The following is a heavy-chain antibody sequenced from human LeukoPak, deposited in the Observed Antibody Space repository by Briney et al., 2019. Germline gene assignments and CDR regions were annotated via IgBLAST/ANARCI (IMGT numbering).Heavy chain of an antibody. CDR2: ISWNSDSI. J-gene: IGHJ4*02. D-gene: IGHD3-9*01. CDR1: GFTFDDYA. V-gene: IGHV3-9*01. Sequence: GGSLRLSCAASGFTFDDYAMHWVRQAPGKGLEWVSGISWNSDSIAYADSVKGRFTISRDNARSSLYLQMNSLRTEDTALYYLLKGFLRYFDLLSPFDYWGQGTLVTVSS. CDR3: LKGFLRYFDLLSPFDY.